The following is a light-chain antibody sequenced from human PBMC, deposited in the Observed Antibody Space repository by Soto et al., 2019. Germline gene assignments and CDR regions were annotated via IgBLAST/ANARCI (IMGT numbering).Light chain of an antibody. Sequence: DIQMTQSPSTLSGSVGDRVTITCRASQTISSWLAWYQQKPGKAPKLLIYKASTLKSGVPSRFSGSGSGTEFTLTISSLQPDDFATYYCQQYYSFPQTFGQGTKVDIK. CDR1: QTISSW. CDR2: KAS. CDR3: QQYYSFPQT. V-gene: IGKV1-5*03. J-gene: IGKJ1*01.